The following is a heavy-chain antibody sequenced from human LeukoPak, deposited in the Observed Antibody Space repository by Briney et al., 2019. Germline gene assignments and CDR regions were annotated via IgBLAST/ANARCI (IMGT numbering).Heavy chain of an antibody. V-gene: IGHV3-21*04. J-gene: IGHJ4*02. CDR1: GFTFSTYF. D-gene: IGHD3-22*01. CDR3: ARRRDSSAYYYFDY. CDR2: ISTTSTYI. Sequence: PGGSLRLSCAASGFTFSTYFMNWVRQAPGRGLEWVSSISTTSTYIYYADSVKGRFTISRDNAKNSLYLQMNGLRAEDTALYYCARRRDSSAYYYFDYWGQGTLVTVSS.